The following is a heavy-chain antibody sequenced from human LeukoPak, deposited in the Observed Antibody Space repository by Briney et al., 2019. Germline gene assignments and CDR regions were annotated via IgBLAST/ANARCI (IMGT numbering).Heavy chain of an antibody. Sequence: GGSLRLSCAASGLTFRTVWMSWVRQAPGKGLERVGRIESTTDGGTTDYAAPVNGRFTISRDDSKSTQYLQMDSLRTEDTAVYYCTSGGGGTYSSDYWGQGTLVTVSS. D-gene: IGHD1-26*01. CDR1: GLTFRTVW. J-gene: IGHJ4*02. CDR2: IESTTDGGTT. CDR3: TSGGGGTYSSDY. V-gene: IGHV3-15*04.